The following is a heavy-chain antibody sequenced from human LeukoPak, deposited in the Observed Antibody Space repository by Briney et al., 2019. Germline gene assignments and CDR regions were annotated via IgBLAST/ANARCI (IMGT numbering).Heavy chain of an antibody. CDR1: RFTFSSYN. CDR3: ARDSIQQQLVLEDRGYPYYFEH. V-gene: IGHV3-21*01. J-gene: IGHJ4*02. Sequence: GGSLRLSCAASRFTFSSYNMNWVRQAPGKGQEWVSSISSSGNYIYYADSVKGRFTISRDNAKNSLYLQMNSLRAEDTAVYYCARDSIQQQLVLEDRGYPYYFEHWGQGTLVTVSS. CDR2: ISSSGNYI. D-gene: IGHD6-13*01.